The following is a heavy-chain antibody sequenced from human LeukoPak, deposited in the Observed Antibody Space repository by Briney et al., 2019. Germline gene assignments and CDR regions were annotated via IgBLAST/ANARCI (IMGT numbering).Heavy chain of an antibody. V-gene: IGHV3-7*03. J-gene: IGHJ4*02. CDR3: AKVDITMVRGVGYYFDY. CDR2: IKQDGSEK. Sequence: AGGSLRLSCAASGFTFSSYWMSWVRQAPGKGLEWVANIKQDGSEKYYVDSVKGRFTISRDNSKNTLYLQMNSLRAEDTAVYYCAKVDITMVRGVGYYFDYWGQGTLVTVSS. D-gene: IGHD3-10*01. CDR1: GFTFSSYW.